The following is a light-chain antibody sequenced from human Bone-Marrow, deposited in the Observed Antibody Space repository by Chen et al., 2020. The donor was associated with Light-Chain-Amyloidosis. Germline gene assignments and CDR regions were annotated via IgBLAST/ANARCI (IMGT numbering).Light chain of an antibody. Sequence: EIVMTQSPATLSVSPGERATLSCRASQSVSSSLAWYQQKPGQAPRPLIYGASTRATGIPARFSGSGSGTEFTLTISSLQSEDFAVYYCQQYNNWPPWTFGQGTKVEIK. CDR1: QSVSSS. CDR3: QQYNNWPPWT. V-gene: IGKV3-15*01. CDR2: GAS. J-gene: IGKJ1*01.